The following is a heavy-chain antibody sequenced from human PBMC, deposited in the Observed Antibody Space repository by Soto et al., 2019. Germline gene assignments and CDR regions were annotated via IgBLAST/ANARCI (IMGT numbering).Heavy chain of an antibody. J-gene: IGHJ4*02. CDR1: GFTFDDYA. D-gene: IGHD3-10*01. Sequence: EVQLVESGGGLVQPGRSLRLSCAASGFTFDDYAMHWVRQAPGKGLEWVSGISWNSGSIGYADSVKGRFTISRDNAKNSLYLQMNSLRAEDTALYYCAKGLGFGETLDYWGQGTLVTVSS. CDR2: ISWNSGSI. V-gene: IGHV3-9*01. CDR3: AKGLGFGETLDY.